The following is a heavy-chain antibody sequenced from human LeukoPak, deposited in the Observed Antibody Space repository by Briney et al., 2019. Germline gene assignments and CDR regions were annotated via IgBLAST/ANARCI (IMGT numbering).Heavy chain of an antibody. V-gene: IGHV4-59*01. CDR1: GGSLSSYY. CDR2: IYYSGST. J-gene: IGHJ4*02. D-gene: IGHD1-26*01. CDR3: ARAKKWDHFDY. Sequence: SETLSLTCTVSGGSLSSYYWSWLRQPPGKGLEWIGYIYYSGSTNYNPSLKSRVTISVDTSKNQFSLKLSSVTAADTAVYYCARAKKWDHFDYWGQGTLVTVSS.